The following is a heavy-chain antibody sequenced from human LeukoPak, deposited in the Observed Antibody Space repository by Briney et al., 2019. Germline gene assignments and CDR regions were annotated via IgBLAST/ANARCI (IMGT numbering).Heavy chain of an antibody. D-gene: IGHD3-10*01. CDR2: TYYRSKWYN. Sequence: SQTLSLTCAISGDSVSSNSAAWNWIRQSPSRGLEWLGRTYYRSKWYNDYAVSVKSRITINPDTSKNQFSLKLSSVTAADTAVYYCAREGELLWFGELLYEGGIDYWGQGTLVTVSS. CDR1: GDSVSSNSAA. CDR3: AREGELLWFGELLYEGGIDY. V-gene: IGHV6-1*01. J-gene: IGHJ4*02.